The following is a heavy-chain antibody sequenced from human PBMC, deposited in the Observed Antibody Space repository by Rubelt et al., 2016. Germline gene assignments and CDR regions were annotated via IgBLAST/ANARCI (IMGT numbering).Heavy chain of an antibody. J-gene: IGHJ4*01. CDR1: W. V-gene: IGHV3-15*01. CDR3: CAVGAATSPFQY. D-gene: IGHD3-16*01. CDR2: IKSNNDGGTT. Sequence: WINWVRQAPGKGLEWVGRIKSNNDGGTTDYSRLVGGRFFISRYDSRETVDLEMRSLKAEDTAVYYCCAVGAATSPFQYWGRGLLVTVSS.